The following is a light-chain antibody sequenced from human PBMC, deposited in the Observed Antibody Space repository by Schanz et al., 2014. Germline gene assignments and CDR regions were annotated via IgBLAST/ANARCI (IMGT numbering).Light chain of an antibody. J-gene: IGLJ2*01. Sequence: QSALTQPASVSGSPGQSITISCTGTSSDVGNYNLVSWYQQHPGQAPKLVIYEVTKRPSGVPDRFSGSKSGNTASLTVSGLQSEDEADYYCAAWDDSLNGVFGGGTKLTVL. V-gene: IGLV2-14*02. CDR1: SSDVGNYNL. CDR2: EVT. CDR3: AAWDDSLNGV.